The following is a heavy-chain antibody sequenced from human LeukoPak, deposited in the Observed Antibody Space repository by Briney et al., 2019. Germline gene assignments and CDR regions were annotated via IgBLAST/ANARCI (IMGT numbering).Heavy chain of an antibody. CDR3: ARTSSGY. Sequence: PSETLSLTCAVYGGSFSGYYWSWIRQPPGKGLEWIGEINHSGSTNYNLSLKSRVTISVDTSKNQFSLKLSSVTAADTAVYYCARTSSGYWGQGTLVTVSS. D-gene: IGHD6-6*01. J-gene: IGHJ4*02. CDR1: GGSFSGYY. V-gene: IGHV4-34*01. CDR2: INHSGST.